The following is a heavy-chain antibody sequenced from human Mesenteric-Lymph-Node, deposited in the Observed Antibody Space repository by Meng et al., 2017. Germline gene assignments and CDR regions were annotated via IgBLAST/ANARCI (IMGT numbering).Heavy chain of an antibody. Sequence: LRASGPCLVNPPGPLSFTCAFSCGPISSRNWWSWVRQPPGKGLEWIGEIYHSGSTNYNPSLKSRVTISVDKSKNQFSLKLSSVTAADTAVYYCASFPPPGKQWLVTDYWGQGTLVTVSS. D-gene: IGHD6-19*01. V-gene: IGHV4-4*03. J-gene: IGHJ4*02. CDR3: ASFPPPGKQWLVTDY. CDR1: CGPISSRNW. CDR2: IYHSGST.